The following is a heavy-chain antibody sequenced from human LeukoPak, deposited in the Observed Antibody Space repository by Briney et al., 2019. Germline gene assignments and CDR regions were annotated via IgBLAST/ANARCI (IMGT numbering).Heavy chain of an antibody. CDR3: AKGRTLGYCSGGSCYLFDY. J-gene: IGHJ4*02. Sequence: GGSLRLSCAASGFTFSSYAMSWVRQAPGKGLEWVSAISGSGGSTYYADSVKGRFTISRDNSKNTLYLQMSSLRAEDTAVYYCAKGRTLGYCSGGSCYLFDYWGQGTLVTVSS. V-gene: IGHV3-23*01. D-gene: IGHD2-15*01. CDR2: ISGSGGST. CDR1: GFTFSSYA.